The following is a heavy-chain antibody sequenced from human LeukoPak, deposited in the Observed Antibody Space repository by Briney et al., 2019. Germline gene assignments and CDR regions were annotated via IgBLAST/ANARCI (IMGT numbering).Heavy chain of an antibody. CDR1: GFTVSSTY. CDR3: ARGRGAYYLYMDV. V-gene: IGHV3-53*01. J-gene: IGHJ6*03. Sequence: HSGGSLRLSCAASGFTVSSTYMSWVRQAPGKGLEWVSVIYSGGSTYYSDSVKGRFTISRDNSKNTLFLQMNSLRAEDTAVYYCARGRGAYYLYMDVWGKGTTVAVSS. CDR2: IYSGGST. D-gene: IGHD3-16*01.